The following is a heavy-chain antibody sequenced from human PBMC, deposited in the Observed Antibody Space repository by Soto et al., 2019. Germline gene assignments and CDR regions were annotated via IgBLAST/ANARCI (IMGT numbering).Heavy chain of an antibody. Sequence: QVQLVQSGAEGKKPGASVKVSCKASGYTFTSYGISWVRQAPGQGLEWMGWISAYNGNTNYAQKLQGRVTMTTDTSTSTAYMELRSLRSDDTAVYYCARLHYYGSGSYGGYYYGMDVWGQGTTVTVSS. CDR1: GYTFTSYG. J-gene: IGHJ6*02. CDR2: ISAYNGNT. CDR3: ARLHYYGSGSYGGYYYGMDV. D-gene: IGHD3-10*01. V-gene: IGHV1-18*01.